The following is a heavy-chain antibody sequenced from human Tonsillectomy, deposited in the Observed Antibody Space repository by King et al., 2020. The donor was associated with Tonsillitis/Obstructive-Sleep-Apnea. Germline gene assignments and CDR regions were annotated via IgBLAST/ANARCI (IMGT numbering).Heavy chain of an antibody. CDR1: GFNFSSYA. Sequence: VQLVESGGGVVQPGRSLRLSCAASGFNFSSYAMHWVRQAPGKGLEWVAVISYDGSNKYYADSVKGRFTISRDNSKNTLYLQMNSLRAEDTAVYYCARDRLTLDAFDIWGQGTMVTVSS. CDR2: ISYDGSNK. V-gene: IGHV3-30*01. CDR3: ARDRLTLDAFDI. J-gene: IGHJ3*02.